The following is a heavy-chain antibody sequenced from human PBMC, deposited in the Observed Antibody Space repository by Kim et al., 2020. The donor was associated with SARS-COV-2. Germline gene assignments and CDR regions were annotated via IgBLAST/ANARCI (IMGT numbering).Heavy chain of an antibody. V-gene: IGHV3-7*03. CDR2: IKQDGGEK. CDR3: ARLGSGYCSGNTCSRDFDC. Sequence: GGSLRLSCAASGFTFSTYWMSWVRQAPGKGLEWVANIKQDGGEKYYVDSVKGRFTISRDNAKNSLYLQMNSLRAEDTAVYYCARLGSGYCSGNTCSRDFDCWGQGTLVTVSS. D-gene: IGHD2-15*01. CDR1: GFTFSTYW. J-gene: IGHJ4*02.